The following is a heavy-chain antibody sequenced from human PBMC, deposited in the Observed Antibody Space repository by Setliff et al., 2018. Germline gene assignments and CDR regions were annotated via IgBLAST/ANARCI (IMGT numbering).Heavy chain of an antibody. D-gene: IGHD1-26*01. CDR2: IYDGQIT. V-gene: IGHV4-59*01. Sequence: SETLSLTCSVSDDSISLYYWTWTRQPPGKGLEWIGYIYDGQITNYNPSLKSRVTISLDTPKNQFSLTLGSMTAADTAVYYCARGRPIGSFDFWGQGALVTVSS. CDR1: DDSISLYY. J-gene: IGHJ5*01. CDR3: ARGRPIGSFDF.